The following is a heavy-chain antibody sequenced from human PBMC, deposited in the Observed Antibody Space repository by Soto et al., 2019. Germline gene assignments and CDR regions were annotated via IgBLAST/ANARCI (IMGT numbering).Heavy chain of an antibody. D-gene: IGHD5-12*01. CDR3: AKDLDSRYKSDAFDM. V-gene: IGHV3-9*01. J-gene: IGHJ3*02. Sequence: EVQLVESGGGLVQPGRSLRLSCEASGFIFDDYAMQWVRQVPGKGLEWVAGISWNSGTIGYGESVKGRFTVSRDNAKNTLYLQMNSLRAEDTALYYCAKDLDSRYKSDAFDMWGQGTMVTVSS. CDR1: GFIFDDYA. CDR2: ISWNSGTI.